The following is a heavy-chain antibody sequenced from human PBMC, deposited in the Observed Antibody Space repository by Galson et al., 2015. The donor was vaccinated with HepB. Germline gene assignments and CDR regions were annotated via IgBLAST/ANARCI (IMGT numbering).Heavy chain of an antibody. CDR1: GFTFSSYA. V-gene: IGHV3-30*04. J-gene: IGHJ6*02. CDR2: ISYDGSNK. CDR3: ARDVVVFLLWFGEYSYGMDV. D-gene: IGHD3-10*01. Sequence: SLRLSCAASGFTFSSYAMHWVRQAPGKGLEWVAVISYDGSNKYYADSVKGRFTISRDNSKNTLYLQMNSLRAEDTAVYYCARDVVVFLLWFGEYSYGMDVWGQGTTVTVSS.